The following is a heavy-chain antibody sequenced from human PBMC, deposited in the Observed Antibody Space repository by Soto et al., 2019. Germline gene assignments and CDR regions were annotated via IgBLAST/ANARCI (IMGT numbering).Heavy chain of an antibody. Sequence: GASGKVSCKASGYTFTGYAMHWVRQAPGQRLEWMGWINAGNGNTKYSQKFQGRVTITRDTSASTAYMELSSLRSEDTAVYYCARAVAVAADFDYWGQGTLVTVSS. V-gene: IGHV1-3*01. J-gene: IGHJ4*02. D-gene: IGHD6-19*01. CDR3: ARAVAVAADFDY. CDR2: INAGNGNT. CDR1: GYTFTGYA.